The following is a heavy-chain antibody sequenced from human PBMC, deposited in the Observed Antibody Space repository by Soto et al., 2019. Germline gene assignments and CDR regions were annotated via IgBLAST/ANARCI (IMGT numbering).Heavy chain of an antibody. D-gene: IGHD6-6*01. J-gene: IGHJ6*02. CDR1: GGTFSSYA. Sequence: QVQLVQSGAEVKKPGSSVKVSCKASGGTFSSYAISWVRQAPGQGLEWMGGIIPIFGTANYAQKFQGRVTITADESTSTAYMELSSLRSEDTAVYYCARAYSSSSYDDYYCYGMDVWGQGTTVTVSS. CDR2: IIPIFGTA. V-gene: IGHV1-69*01. CDR3: ARAYSSSSYDDYYCYGMDV.